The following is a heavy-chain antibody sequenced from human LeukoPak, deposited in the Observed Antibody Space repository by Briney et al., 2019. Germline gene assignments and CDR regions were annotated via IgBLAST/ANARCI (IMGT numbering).Heavy chain of an antibody. V-gene: IGHV3-33*01. Sequence: GGSRRLSCAASGFTFSSYGMHWVRQAPGKGLEWVAVIWYDGSNKYYADSVKGRFTISRDNSKNTLYLQMNSLRAEDTAVYYCARDRDIVISPVDAFDIWGQGTMVTVSS. D-gene: IGHD3-16*02. J-gene: IGHJ3*02. CDR1: GFTFSSYG. CDR3: ARDRDIVISPVDAFDI. CDR2: IWYDGSNK.